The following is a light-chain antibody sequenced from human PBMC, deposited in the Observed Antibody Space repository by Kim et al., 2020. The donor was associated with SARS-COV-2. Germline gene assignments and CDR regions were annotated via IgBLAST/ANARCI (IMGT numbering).Light chain of an antibody. CDR2: EDT. CDR1: ALPKKC. V-gene: IGLV3-10*01. Sequence: PPSFSVSPGPTARITCSGDALPKKCAYWYQQKSGQAPGLVIYEDTKRPSGIPERFSGSSSGTMATLTASGAQVEDEPDYYCYSTDSSGYHYVFETGTKVTVL. CDR3: YSTDSSGYHYV. J-gene: IGLJ1*01.